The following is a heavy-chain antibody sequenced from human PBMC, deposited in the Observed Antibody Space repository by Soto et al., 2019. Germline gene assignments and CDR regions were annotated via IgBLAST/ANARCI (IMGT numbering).Heavy chain of an antibody. CDR2: IFPILDMA. J-gene: IGHJ6*02. D-gene: IGHD1-1*01. Sequence: QVQLVQSGAEVKRPGSSVKFSCKASGGTFNNHFINWVRQAPGQGLEWMGRIFPILDMADYAQRFKGRVTITADKSAGTACMEGSSLKSDDTAINCCARDGTDGGICGLDVWGQGTTVTVSS. CDR3: ARDGTDGGICGLDV. V-gene: IGHV1-69*04. CDR1: GGTFNNHF.